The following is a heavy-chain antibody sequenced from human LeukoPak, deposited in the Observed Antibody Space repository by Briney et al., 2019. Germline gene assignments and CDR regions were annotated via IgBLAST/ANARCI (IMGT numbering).Heavy chain of an antibody. D-gene: IGHD5-18*01. V-gene: IGHV5-51*01. Sequence: GESLKISCKGSGFSFTNYWIGWVRQMPGKGLEWMGIIYPSDSDTRYSPSFQGQVTISADKSITTAFLQWSSLKASDTAMYYCARRGYGYSQPDYWGQGTLVTVSS. CDR1: GFSFTNYW. CDR3: ARRGYGYSQPDY. CDR2: IYPSDSDT. J-gene: IGHJ4*02.